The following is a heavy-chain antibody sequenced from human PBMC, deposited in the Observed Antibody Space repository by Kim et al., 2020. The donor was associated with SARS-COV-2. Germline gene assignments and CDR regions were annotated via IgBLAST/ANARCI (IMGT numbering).Heavy chain of an antibody. CDR3: AKDPLGSYSVDY. J-gene: IGHJ4*02. D-gene: IGHD1-26*01. V-gene: IGHV3-23*01. Sequence: YNADSVKVRFTISRDNSKHTLYLQMNSLRAEYTAVYYCAKDPLGSYSVDYWGQGTLVTVSS.